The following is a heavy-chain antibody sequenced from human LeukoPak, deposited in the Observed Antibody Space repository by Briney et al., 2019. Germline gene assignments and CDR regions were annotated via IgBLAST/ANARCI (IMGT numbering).Heavy chain of an antibody. CDR3: ARESRRSSRNYCYYMDV. Sequence: SETLSLTCAVYGGSFSGYYWSWIRQPPGKGLEWIGEINHSGSTNYNPSLKSRVTISVDTSKNQFSLKLSSVTAADTAVYYCARESRRSSRNYCYYMDVWGKGTTVTVSS. CDR2: INHSGST. V-gene: IGHV4-34*01. CDR1: GGSFSGYY. D-gene: IGHD6-6*01. J-gene: IGHJ6*03.